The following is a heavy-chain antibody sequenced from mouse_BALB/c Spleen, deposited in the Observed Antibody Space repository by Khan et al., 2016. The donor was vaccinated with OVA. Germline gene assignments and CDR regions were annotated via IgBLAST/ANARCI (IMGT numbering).Heavy chain of an antibody. CDR3: ARIYGRDFDY. CDR1: GYSITSDYA. J-gene: IGHJ2*01. Sequence: EVQLQELGPGLVKPSQSLSLTCTVTGYSITSDYAWNWIRQFPGNKLEWMGYISYSGNTKYNPSLKSRISITRDTSKNQFFLQLNSVTIEDTATYFCARIYGRDFDYWGQGTTLTVSS. D-gene: IGHD1-1*01. V-gene: IGHV3-2*02. CDR2: ISYSGNT.